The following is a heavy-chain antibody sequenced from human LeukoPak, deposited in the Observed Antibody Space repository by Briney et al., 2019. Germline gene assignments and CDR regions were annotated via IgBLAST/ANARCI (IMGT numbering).Heavy chain of an antibody. V-gene: IGHV4-59*01. Sequence: PSETLSLTCTVSGGSISSYYWSWIRQPPGKGLEWIGYIYYSGSTNYNPSLKSRVTISVDTSKNQFSLKLSSVTAADTAVYYRAGIVVVVAAPSQSFDIWGQGTMVTVSS. CDR2: IYYSGST. D-gene: IGHD2-15*01. J-gene: IGHJ3*02. CDR3: AGIVVVVAAPSQSFDI. CDR1: GGSISSYY.